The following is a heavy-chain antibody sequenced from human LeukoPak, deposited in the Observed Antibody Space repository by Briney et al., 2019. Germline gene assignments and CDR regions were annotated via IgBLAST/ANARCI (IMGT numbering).Heavy chain of an antibody. CDR2: IYYSGST. CDR3: ARGPNSSGYYYYFDY. V-gene: IGHV4-31*03. Sequence: SETLSLTCTVSGGSISSGGYYWSWIRQRPGKGLEWIGYIYYSGSTYYNPSLKSRVTISVDTSKNQFSLKLSSVTAADTAVYYCARGPNSSGYYYYFDYWGQGTLVTVSS. D-gene: IGHD3-22*01. J-gene: IGHJ4*02. CDR1: GGSISSGGYY.